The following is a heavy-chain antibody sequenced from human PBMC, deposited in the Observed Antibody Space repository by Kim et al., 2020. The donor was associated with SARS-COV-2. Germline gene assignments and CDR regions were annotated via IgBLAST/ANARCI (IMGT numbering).Heavy chain of an antibody. CDR1: GDSVSSGSEY. Sequence: SETLSLTCTVSGDSVSSGSEYWSWIRQPPGKGLEWLGYISYSGSTDYNPSLKSRVTMSLNTSKNQFSLKLTSVTSADTAVFSCACVALLTGSFYYYGLDV. V-gene: IGHV4-61*01. CDR2: ISYSGST. J-gene: IGHJ6*01. CDR3: ACVALLTGSFYYYGLDV. D-gene: IGHD3-9*01.